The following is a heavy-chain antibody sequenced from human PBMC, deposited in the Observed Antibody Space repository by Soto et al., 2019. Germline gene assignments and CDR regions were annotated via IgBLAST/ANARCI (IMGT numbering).Heavy chain of an antibody. CDR1: GGSISSGGYY. CDR2: IYYSGST. V-gene: IGHV4-31*03. Sequence: SETLSLTCTVSGGSISSGGYYWSWIRQHPGKGLEWIGYIYYSGSTYYNPSLKSRVTISVDTSKNQFSLKLSSVTAADTAVYYCASREIYGDYATFDYWGQGTLVTVSS. CDR3: ASREIYGDYATFDY. D-gene: IGHD4-17*01. J-gene: IGHJ4*02.